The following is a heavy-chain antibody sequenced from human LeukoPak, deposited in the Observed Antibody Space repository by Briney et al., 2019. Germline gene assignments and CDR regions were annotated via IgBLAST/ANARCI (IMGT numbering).Heavy chain of an antibody. Sequence: EAGGSLRLSCAASGFTFSSYAMHWVRQAPGKGLEWVAVISYDGSNKYYADSVKGRFTISRDNSKNTLYLQMNSLIAEDTAFYSCARVNCSGVSCYGYYYYYGMDVWGQGTTVTVSS. CDR2: ISYDGSNK. J-gene: IGHJ6*02. CDR3: ARVNCSGVSCYGYYYYYGMDV. D-gene: IGHD2-15*01. CDR1: GFTFSSYA. V-gene: IGHV3-30*04.